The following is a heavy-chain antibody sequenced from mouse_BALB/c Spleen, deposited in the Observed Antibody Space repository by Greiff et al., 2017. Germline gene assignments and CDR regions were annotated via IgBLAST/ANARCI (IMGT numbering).Heavy chain of an antibody. CDR3: ARSLLRLGRAMDY. V-gene: IGHV2-6-7*01. Sequence: QVQLQQSGPGLVAPSQSLSITCTVSGFSLTGYGVNWVRQPPGKGLEWLGMIWGDGSTDYNSALKSRLSISKDNSKSQVFLKMNSLQTDDTARYYCARSLLRLGRAMDYWGQGTSVTVSS. CDR2: IWGDGST. CDR1: GFSLTGYG. D-gene: IGHD1-2*01. J-gene: IGHJ4*01.